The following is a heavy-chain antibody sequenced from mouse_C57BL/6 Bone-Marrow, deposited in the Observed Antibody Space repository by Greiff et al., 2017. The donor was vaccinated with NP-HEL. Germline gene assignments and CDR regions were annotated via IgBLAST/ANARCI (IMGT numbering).Heavy chain of an antibody. D-gene: IGHD3-2*02. J-gene: IGHJ3*01. V-gene: IGHV5-9*01. Sequence: EVKVVESGGGLVKPGGSLKLSCAASGFTFSSYTMSWVRQTPEKRLEWVATISGGGGNTYYPDSVKGRFTISRDNAKNTLYLQMSSLRSEDTALYYCARHDSSVQFAYWGQGTLVTVSA. CDR1: GFTFSSYT. CDR2: ISGGGGNT. CDR3: ARHDSSVQFAY.